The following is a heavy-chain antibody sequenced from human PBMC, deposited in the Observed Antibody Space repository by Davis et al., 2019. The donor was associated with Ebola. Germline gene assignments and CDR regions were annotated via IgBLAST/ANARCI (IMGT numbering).Heavy chain of an antibody. CDR2: IHAGNGNT. Sequence: ASVKVSCKASGYTFTSYAMHWVRQAPGQRLEWMGWIHAGNGNTKYSQKFQGRVTITRDTSASTAYMELSSLRSEDTAVSYWGSPKRGQSSTNHRTAWYYYGMDVWGQGTTVTVSS. CDR3: GSPKRGQSSTNHRTAWYYYGMDV. J-gene: IGHJ6*02. CDR1: GYTFTSYA. D-gene: IGHD2-2*01. V-gene: IGHV1-3*01.